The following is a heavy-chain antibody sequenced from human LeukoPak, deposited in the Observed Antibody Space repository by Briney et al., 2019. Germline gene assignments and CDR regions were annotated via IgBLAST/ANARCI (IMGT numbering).Heavy chain of an antibody. CDR2: ISAYNGNT. V-gene: IGHV1-18*01. CDR3: ARDLSSSEPYYYYYGMDV. CDR1: GYTFTSYG. Sequence: GASVKVSCKASGYTFTSYGISWVRQAPGQGLEWMGWISAYNGNTNYAQKLQGRVTMTTDTSTSTAYMELRSLRSDDTAVYYCARDLSSSEPYYYYYGMDVWGQGTTVTVSS. J-gene: IGHJ6*02. D-gene: IGHD6-6*01.